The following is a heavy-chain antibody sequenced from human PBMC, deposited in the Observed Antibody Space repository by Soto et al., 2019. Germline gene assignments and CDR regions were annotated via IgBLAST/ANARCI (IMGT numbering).Heavy chain of an antibody. J-gene: IGHJ6*02. V-gene: IGHV3-33*01. CDR3: ARDDYGMDV. Sequence: QEQLVESGGGVVQPGRSLRLSCVASGFTFSNYNMHWVRQAPGKGLEWVAVICFDETNKYYADSVKGRFSISRDNSKNTLYLQMNSLRVEDTAVYYCARDDYGMDVWGQGTTVTVSS. CDR2: ICFDETNK. CDR1: GFTFSNYN.